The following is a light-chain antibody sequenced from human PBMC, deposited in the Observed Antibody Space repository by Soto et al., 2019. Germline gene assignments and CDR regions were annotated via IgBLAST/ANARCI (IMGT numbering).Light chain of an antibody. Sequence: EIVLTQSPGTLSLSPGERSTLSCRASQSVSSSSLAWYQQKRGQGPRXXIHGASSRATGIPDRFSGSGSGTDLTITISRLEPEDFEVYDCQQYGGSPRTFGQGTKVDIK. J-gene: IGKJ1*01. CDR1: QSVSSSS. CDR3: QQYGGSPRT. V-gene: IGKV3-20*01. CDR2: GAS.